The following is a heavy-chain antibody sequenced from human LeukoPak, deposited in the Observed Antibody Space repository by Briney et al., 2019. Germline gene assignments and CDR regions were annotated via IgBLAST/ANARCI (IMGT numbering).Heavy chain of an antibody. CDR1: GFTFSSYW. D-gene: IGHD4-17*01. J-gene: IGHJ4*02. CDR3: ARGGDYPFDY. Sequence: GGSLRLSCAASGFTFSSYWMHWVRQVPGKGLVWFSRINSGGSSTSHADSVKGRFTISRDNAKNTLYLQMNSLRAEDTAVYYCARGGDYPFDYWGQGTLVTVSS. V-gene: IGHV3-74*01. CDR2: INSGGSST.